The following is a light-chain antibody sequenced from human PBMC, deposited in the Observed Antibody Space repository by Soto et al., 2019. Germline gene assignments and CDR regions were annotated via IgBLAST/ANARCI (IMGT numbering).Light chain of an antibody. CDR1: QSVNSN. V-gene: IGKV3-15*01. Sequence: EIVMTQSPATLSVSPGERATLSCRASQSVNSNLAWYQQKPGQAPRLLIYAASTRATGIPARFSGSGSGTEFTLTISSLLSEDFAVYYCQQYNNWPPWTFGQGTKVEIK. J-gene: IGKJ1*01. CDR3: QQYNNWPPWT. CDR2: AAS.